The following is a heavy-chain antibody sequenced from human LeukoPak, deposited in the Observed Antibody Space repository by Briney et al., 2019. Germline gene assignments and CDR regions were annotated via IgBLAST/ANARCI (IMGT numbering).Heavy chain of an antibody. Sequence: SVKVSFKGSVGTFSSYAVSWVRQAIGQGLEWMGGSISFLGSANYAQKFQGSVTITADESTSTTYMELSSLRSEDTAVYDCARKRAGTSLRDYYGMDFESRGNRIIVTS. CDR1: VGTFSSYA. J-gene: IGHJ6*04. CDR3: ARKRAGTSLRDYYGMDF. D-gene: IGHD6-13*01. V-gene: IGHV1-69*01. CDR2: SISFLGSA.